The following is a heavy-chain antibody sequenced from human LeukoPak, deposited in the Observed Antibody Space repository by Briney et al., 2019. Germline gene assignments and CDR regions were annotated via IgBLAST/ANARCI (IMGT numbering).Heavy chain of an antibody. D-gene: IGHD5-12*01. CDR2: TYSDGNT. Sequence: GGSLRLSCAVSGFTVSSSYMTWVRQAPGKGLEWVSITYSDGNTYYAESVKGRFTISRDNSKNTLYLQMNSLRAEDTAVYYCAKVGFSGSELITYYYYYYMDVWGKGTTVTVSS. V-gene: IGHV3-53*01. CDR3: AKVGFSGSELITYYYYYYMDV. J-gene: IGHJ6*03. CDR1: GFTVSSSY.